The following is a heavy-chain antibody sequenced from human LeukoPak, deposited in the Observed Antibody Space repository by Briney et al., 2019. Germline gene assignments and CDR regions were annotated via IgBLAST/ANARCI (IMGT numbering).Heavy chain of an antibody. Sequence: VQPGRSLRLSCAASGFTFSTYGMHWVRQAPGKGLEWVAVIWYDGSNKYYADSVKGRFTISRDNSKNTLYLQMNSLRAEDTAVYYCARDGWYYYYYGMDVWGQGTTVTVSS. CDR2: IWYDGSNK. V-gene: IGHV3-33*08. D-gene: IGHD2-15*01. CDR1: GFTFSTYG. CDR3: ARDGWYYYYYGMDV. J-gene: IGHJ6*02.